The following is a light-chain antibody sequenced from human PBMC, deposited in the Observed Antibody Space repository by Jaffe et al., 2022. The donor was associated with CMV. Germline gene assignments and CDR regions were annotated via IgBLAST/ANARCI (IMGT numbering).Light chain of an antibody. CDR1: SSNIGNNY. CDR3: GTWDSNLSAGPLV. V-gene: IGLV1-51*02. Sequence: QSVLTQPPSVSAAPGQRVTISCFGSSSNIGNNYVSWYQQLPGTAPKLLIYENNKRPSGIPDRFSGSKSGTSATLGITGLQTGDEADYYCGTWDSNLSAGPLVFGGGTKLTVL. CDR2: ENN. J-gene: IGLJ3*02.